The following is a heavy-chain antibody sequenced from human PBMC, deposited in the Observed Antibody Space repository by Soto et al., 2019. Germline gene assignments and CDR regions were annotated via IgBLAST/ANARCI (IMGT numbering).Heavy chain of an antibody. CDR2: IDRIDSPT. Sequence: SLRISGNGSADSFADYCSTWVRQKPGKGLEWMGRIDRIDSPTYYSPSFRGHVTISATKSITTVFLQWSSLRASDTAMYYCARQIYDSDTGPNFQYYFDSWGQGTPVTAS. V-gene: IGHV5-10-1*01. D-gene: IGHD3-22*01. CDR3: ARQIYDSDTGPNFQYYFDS. CDR1: ADSFADYC. J-gene: IGHJ4*02.